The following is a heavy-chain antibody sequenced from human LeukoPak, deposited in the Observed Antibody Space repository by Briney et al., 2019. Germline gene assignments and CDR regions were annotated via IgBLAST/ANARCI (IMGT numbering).Heavy chain of an antibody. D-gene: IGHD5-12*01. V-gene: IGHV3-21*01. CDR3: AGGSGYDYGFDY. CDR1: GLTFRTYA. J-gene: IGHJ4*02. Sequence: GGSLRLSCAASGLTFRTYAMSWVRQAPGKGLEWVSSISSSSSYIYYADSVKGRFTISRDNAKNSLYLQMNSLRAEDTAVYYCAGGSGYDYGFDYWGQGTLVTVSS. CDR2: ISSSSSYI.